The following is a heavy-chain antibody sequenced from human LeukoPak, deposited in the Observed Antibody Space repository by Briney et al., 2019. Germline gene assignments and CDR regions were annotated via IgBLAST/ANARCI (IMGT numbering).Heavy chain of an antibody. J-gene: IGHJ4*02. CDR1: GFTLNGYW. CDR3: ARAGGWEPNPFDY. D-gene: IGHD1-26*01. CDR2: INSDGSTT. V-gene: IGHV3-74*01. Sequence: GGSLRLSCAAPGFTLNGYWMHWVRQAPGKGLVWVSRINSDGSTTSYADSVKGRFTISRDNAKNSLYLQMNSLRAEDTAVYYCARAGGWEPNPFDYWGQGTLVTVSS.